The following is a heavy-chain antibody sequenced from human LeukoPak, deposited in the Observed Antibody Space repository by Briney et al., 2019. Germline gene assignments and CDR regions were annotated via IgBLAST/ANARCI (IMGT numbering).Heavy chain of an antibody. CDR1: GFTISTYA. CDR2: INQDGSEK. Sequence: PGMSLRLSCAASGFTISTYAMQWVRQAPGQGLEWVANINQDGSEKYYLDSAKGRFTISRDNARNSLYLQVNSLRAEDTAVYYCARGGTSGYSSTRHFWGGNYYFDYWGQGSLATVSS. D-gene: IGHD2-2*01. J-gene: IGHJ4*02. V-gene: IGHV3-7*01. CDR3: ARGGTSGYSSTRHFWGGNYYFDY.